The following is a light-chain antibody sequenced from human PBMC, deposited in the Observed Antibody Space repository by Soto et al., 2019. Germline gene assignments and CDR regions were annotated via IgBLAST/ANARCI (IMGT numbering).Light chain of an antibody. CDR1: QSLSKNY. CDR2: DAS. CDR3: QQCVTAPLT. J-gene: IGKJ1*01. Sequence: EIVLTQSPGTLSLSPGERATLSCRASQSLSKNYLAWYQHKPGQAPRLLIHDASNRATGIPDRFSGSGSGTEFTLTISSLEPEDSAVYYCQQCVTAPLTFGSGTKVEI. V-gene: IGKV3-20*01.